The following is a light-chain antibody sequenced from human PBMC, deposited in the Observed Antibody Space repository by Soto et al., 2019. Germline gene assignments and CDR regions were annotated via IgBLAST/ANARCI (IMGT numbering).Light chain of an antibody. CDR2: GAS. V-gene: IGKV1-39*01. J-gene: IGKJ5*01. CDR1: QTISTY. CDR3: QQSYGTPIT. Sequence: DIQMTQSPSPLSASVGYRVTITCLASQTISTYLNWYQQKPGKAPKLLIYGASSLQSGVPSRFSGSGSGTDFTLTITSLQPEDFATYYCQQSYGTPITFGQGTRLEIK.